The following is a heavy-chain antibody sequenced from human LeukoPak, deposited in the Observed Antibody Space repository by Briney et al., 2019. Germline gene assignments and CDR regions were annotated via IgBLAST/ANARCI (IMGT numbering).Heavy chain of an antibody. CDR3: ARWPIAAAPPVYYFDY. V-gene: IGHV3-30-3*01. CDR2: ISYYGSDK. Sequence: PGGSLRLSCAASGFTLSSYAMQWVRQAPGKGLEWVAIISYYGSDKYYADSVKGRFTISRDNSKNTLSLQMNSLRAEDTAVYYCARWPIAAAPPVYYFDYWGQGTLVTVSS. D-gene: IGHD6-13*01. CDR1: GFTLSSYA. J-gene: IGHJ4*02.